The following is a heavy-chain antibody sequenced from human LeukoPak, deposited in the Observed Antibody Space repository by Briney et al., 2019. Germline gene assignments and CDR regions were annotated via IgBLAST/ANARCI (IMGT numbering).Heavy chain of an antibody. D-gene: IGHD2-8*01. J-gene: IGHJ4*02. V-gene: IGHV1-18*01. CDR1: GYTFTSYG. CDR2: ISAYNGNT. Sequence: GASVKVSCKASGYTFTSYGISWVRQAPGQGLEWMGWISAYNGNTNYAQKLQGRVTMTTDTSTSTAYMELRSLRSDDTAVYYCARDMGVNRDGVCYFNYWGQGTLVTVSS. CDR3: ARDMGVNRDGVCYFNY.